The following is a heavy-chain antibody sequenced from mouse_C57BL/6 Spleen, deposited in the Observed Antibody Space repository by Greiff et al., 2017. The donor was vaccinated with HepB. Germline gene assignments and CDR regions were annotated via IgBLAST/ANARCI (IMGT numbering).Heavy chain of an antibody. J-gene: IGHJ2*01. CDR3: AREGTVDFDY. Sequence: VQVVESGAELVKPGASVKISCKASGYAFSSYWMNWVKQRPGKGLEWIGQIYPGDGDTNYNGKFKGKATLTADKSSSTAYMQLSSLTSEDSAVYFCAREGTVDFDYWGQGTTLTVSS. D-gene: IGHD1-1*01. V-gene: IGHV1-80*01. CDR1: GYAFSSYW. CDR2: IYPGDGDT.